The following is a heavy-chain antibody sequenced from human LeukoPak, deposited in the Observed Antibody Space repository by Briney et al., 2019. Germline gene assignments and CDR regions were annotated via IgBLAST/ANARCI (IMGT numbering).Heavy chain of an antibody. CDR2: MWYDGSNK. D-gene: IGHD1-26*01. J-gene: IGHJ4*02. CDR1: GFTFSSYG. Sequence: GGSLRLSCAASGFTFSSYGMHWVRQAPGKGLEWVAVMWYDGSNKYYADSVKGRFTISRDNSKNTLYLQMNSLRAEDTAVYYCAKDVVGAYFDYWGQGTLVTVSS. CDR3: AKDVVGAYFDY. V-gene: IGHV3-33*06.